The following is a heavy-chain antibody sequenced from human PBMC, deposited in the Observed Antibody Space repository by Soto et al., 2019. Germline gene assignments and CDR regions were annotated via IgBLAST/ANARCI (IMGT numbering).Heavy chain of an antibody. J-gene: IGHJ3*02. CDR3: AILAVVPAAKSRAPEAGTFRDAFDI. Sequence: QVQLQQWGAGLLKPSETQSLTCAVYGGSFSGYYWSWIRQPPGKGLEWIGEIDHSGSTNYNPSLKSRVTISVDTSKNQFSLKLSSVTAADTAVYYCAILAVVPAAKSRAPEAGTFRDAFDIWGQGTMVTVSS. CDR1: GGSFSGYY. V-gene: IGHV4-34*01. D-gene: IGHD2-2*01. CDR2: IDHSGST.